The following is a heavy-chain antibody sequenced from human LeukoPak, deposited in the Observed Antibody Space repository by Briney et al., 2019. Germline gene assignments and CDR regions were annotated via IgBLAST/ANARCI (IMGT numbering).Heavy chain of an antibody. J-gene: IGHJ4*02. CDR3: ARSPDTYYYGSGSYYNALDY. CDR1: GYTFTGYY. D-gene: IGHD3-10*01. Sequence: ASVKVSCKASGYTFTGYYMHWVRQAPGQGLEWMGCINPNSGGTNYAQKFQGRVTMTRDTSISTAYMELSRLRSDDTAVYYCARSPDTYYYGSGSYYNALDYWGQGTLVTVSS. V-gene: IGHV1-2*02. CDR2: INPNSGGT.